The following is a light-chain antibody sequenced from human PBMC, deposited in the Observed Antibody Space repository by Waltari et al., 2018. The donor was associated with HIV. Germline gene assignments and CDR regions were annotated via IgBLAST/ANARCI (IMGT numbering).Light chain of an antibody. CDR2: SNN. CDR1: TPNIGSNP. CDR3: AAWDDSLNGRGVV. V-gene: IGLV1-44*01. J-gene: IGLJ2*01. Sequence: QSVLTQPPSASGPPGPRVTISSSGSTPNIGSNPVNSYQQLQGPAPKLLIYSNNQRPSGVPDRFSGSKSGTSASLAISGLQSEDEADYYCAAWDDSLNGRGVVFGGGTKLTVL.